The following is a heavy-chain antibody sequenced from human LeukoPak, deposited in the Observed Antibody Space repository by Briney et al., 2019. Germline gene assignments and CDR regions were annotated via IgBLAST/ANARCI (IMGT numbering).Heavy chain of an antibody. CDR1: GGSVSSGSYY. D-gene: IGHD3-10*01. V-gene: IGHV4-61*01. CDR2: IYYSRST. Sequence: PSETLSLTCTVSGGSVSSGSYYWSWIRQPPGKGLEWIGYIYYSRSTYYNPSLKSRVTISVDTSKNQFSLKLSSVTAADTAVYYCARGTASITMVRGVIIEGWFDPWGQGTLVTVSS. J-gene: IGHJ5*02. CDR3: ARGTASITMVRGVIIEGWFDP.